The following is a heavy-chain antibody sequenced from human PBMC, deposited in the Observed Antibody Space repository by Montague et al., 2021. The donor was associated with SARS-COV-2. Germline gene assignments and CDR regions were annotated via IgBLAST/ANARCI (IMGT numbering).Heavy chain of an antibody. CDR3: AQGIGDSRSFLEF. CDR2: ISWDCTTT. V-gene: IGHV3-43*01. J-gene: IGHJ4*02. D-gene: IGHD6-13*01. CDR1: GFKVDDYT. Sequence: SLILSCGAFGFKVDDYTMHLVRQVPGKGLQWVSLISWDCTTTHYSESLEVLFTISRDNSISSLYLQMSSLRNDDTGLYYCAQGIGDSRSFLEFWGQGTLLTVSS.